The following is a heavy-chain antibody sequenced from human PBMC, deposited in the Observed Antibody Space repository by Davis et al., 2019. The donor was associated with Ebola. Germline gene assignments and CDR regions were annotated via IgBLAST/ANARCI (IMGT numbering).Heavy chain of an antibody. CDR3: AKAMKEEGLSSPHPDFQH. D-gene: IGHD5-18*01. V-gene: IGHV4-59*08. CDR1: GGSISSYY. Sequence: SETLSLTCNVSGGSISSYYWSWIRQSPGKGLEWNGYIYYIGLTTYSPSLASRATISLDSSKNQPSLTLSSVTAADTAVYYCAKAMKEEGLSSPHPDFQHWGQGTLVTVSS. J-gene: IGHJ1*01. CDR2: IYYIGLT.